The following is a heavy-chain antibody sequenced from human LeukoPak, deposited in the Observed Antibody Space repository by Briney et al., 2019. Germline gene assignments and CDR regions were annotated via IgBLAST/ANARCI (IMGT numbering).Heavy chain of an antibody. V-gene: IGHV3-23*01. J-gene: IGHJ4*02. Sequence: GGSLRLSCAASGFTFSNYAIHWVRQAPGKGLEWVSIVGGSGVKTYYADSVKGRFTISRDNSKNTLYLQMNSLRAEDTAVYYCAKGRFISSTFDYWGQGTLVTVSS. CDR1: GFTFSNYA. CDR3: AKGRFISSTFDY. CDR2: VGGSGVKT.